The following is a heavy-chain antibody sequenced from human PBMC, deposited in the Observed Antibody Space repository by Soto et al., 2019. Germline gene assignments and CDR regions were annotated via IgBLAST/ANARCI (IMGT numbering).Heavy chain of an antibody. V-gene: IGHV3-23*01. D-gene: IGHD3-22*01. J-gene: IGHJ4*02. CDR1: GFTFSGYA. CDR3: AKVEVEYYDSVLPYDY. CDR2: ISGSGGST. Sequence: PGGSVRLSCSSSGFTFSGYALSWFRQAPGKGLEWVSAISGSGGSTYYADSVKGRFTISRDSSKNTLYLQMNSLRAEDTAVYYCAKVEVEYYDSVLPYDYWGQGTLVTVSS.